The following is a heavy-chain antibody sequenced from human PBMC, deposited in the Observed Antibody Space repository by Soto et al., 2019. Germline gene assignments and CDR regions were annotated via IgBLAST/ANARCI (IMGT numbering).Heavy chain of an antibody. CDR3: AKGRSPYDSSGPTSLYYFDY. CDR2: ISGSGVST. Sequence: GGSLRLSCAASGFTFSSYAISWVRQAPWKGLEWVSAISGSGVSTYYADSVKGRLTISRDNSKNTLYLQMNRLRAEDTAVYYCAKGRSPYDSSGPTSLYYFDYSGQRTLLAVCS. V-gene: IGHV3-23*01. J-gene: IGHJ4*02. CDR1: GFTFSSYA. D-gene: IGHD3-22*01.